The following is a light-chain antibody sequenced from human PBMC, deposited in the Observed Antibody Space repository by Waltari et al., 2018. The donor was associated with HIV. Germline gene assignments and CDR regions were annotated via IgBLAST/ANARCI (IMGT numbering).Light chain of an antibody. CDR1: QSVSSSY. J-gene: IGKJ2*01. CDR3: QQYGSSLIYT. V-gene: IGKV3-20*01. CDR2: GAS. Sequence: EIVLTQSPGTLSLSPGERATLSCRASQSVSSSYLVWYQQKPGQAPRLLIYGASTRATGIPDRFSGSGSETDFTLTISRLEPEDFAVYYCQQYGSSLIYTFGQGTKLEIK.